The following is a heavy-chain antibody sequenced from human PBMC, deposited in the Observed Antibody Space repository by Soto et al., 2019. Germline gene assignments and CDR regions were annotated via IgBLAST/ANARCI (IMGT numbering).Heavy chain of an antibody. D-gene: IGHD3-3*01. Sequence: GGSLRLSCAASGFTFSSYGMSWVRQAPGKGLEWVANIKQDGSEKYYVDSVKGRFTISRDNAKNSLYLQMNSLRAEDTAVYYCARESYDSRDAFDIWGQGTMVTVSS. CDR2: IKQDGSEK. CDR1: GFTFSSYG. V-gene: IGHV3-7*01. J-gene: IGHJ3*02. CDR3: ARESYDSRDAFDI.